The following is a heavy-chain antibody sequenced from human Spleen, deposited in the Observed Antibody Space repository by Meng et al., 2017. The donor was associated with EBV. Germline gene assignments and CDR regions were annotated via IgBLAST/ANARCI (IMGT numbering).Heavy chain of an antibody. D-gene: IGHD2-15*01. CDR3: ARRYCSAGTCFADY. CDR1: GGPFSSYT. Sequence: VQQGAGVKKPGSWGRVSGKASGGPFSSYTLSWVGQAPGQGLEWMGGMITISGTPNYAQKFQGRVTITADETASTAYMELRSLRSEDTAVYYCARRYCSAGTCFADYWGQGTLVTVSS. V-gene: IGHV1-69*01. CDR2: MITISGTP. J-gene: IGHJ4*02.